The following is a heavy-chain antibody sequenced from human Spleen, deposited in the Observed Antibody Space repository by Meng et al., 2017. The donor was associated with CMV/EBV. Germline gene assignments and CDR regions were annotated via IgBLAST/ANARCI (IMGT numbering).Heavy chain of an antibody. CDR2: ISGYHGNT. Sequence: SCKASCYTFTTYGISWVRQAPGQGLEWMRWISGYHGNTNYAQKLQGRVTMTTDTSTSTAYMELRSLRSDDTAVYYCARDPSQGNWFDPWGQGTLVTVSS. CDR3: ARDPSQGNWFDP. CDR1: CYTFTTYG. J-gene: IGHJ5*02. V-gene: IGHV1-18*01.